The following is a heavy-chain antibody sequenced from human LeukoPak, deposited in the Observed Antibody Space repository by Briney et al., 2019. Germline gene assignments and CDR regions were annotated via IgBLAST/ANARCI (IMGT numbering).Heavy chain of an antibody. D-gene: IGHD6-19*01. CDR2: ISDSGGST. CDR3: AREQYSSGSAFDI. V-gene: IGHV3-23*01. CDR1: GFTFSSYA. Sequence: GGSLRLSCAASGFTFSSYAMSWVRQAPGKGLEWVSAISDSGGSTYYADSVKGRFTISRDNSKNTLYLQMNSLRAEDTAVYYCAREQYSSGSAFDIWGQGTMVTVSS. J-gene: IGHJ3*02.